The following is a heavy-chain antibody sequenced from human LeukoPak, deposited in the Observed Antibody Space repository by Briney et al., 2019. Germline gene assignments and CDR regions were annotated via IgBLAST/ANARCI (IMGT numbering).Heavy chain of an antibody. CDR2: ISYDGSNK. CDR1: GFTFSSYG. V-gene: IGHV3-30*03. J-gene: IGHJ4*02. CDR3: ARGYYYDSSGSSCFDY. Sequence: PGGSLRLSCAASGFTFSSYGMHWVRQAPGKGLEWVAVISYDGSNKYYADSVKGRFTISRDNAKNTLFLQMNSLRAEDTAVYYCARGYYYDSSGSSCFDYWGQGTLVTVSS. D-gene: IGHD3-22*01.